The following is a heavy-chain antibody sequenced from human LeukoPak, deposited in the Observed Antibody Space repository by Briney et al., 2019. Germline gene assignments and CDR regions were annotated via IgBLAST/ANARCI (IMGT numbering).Heavy chain of an antibody. CDR3: ARGSYYDSSGYLYYFDY. J-gene: IGHJ4*02. Sequence: ASVKVSCKASGYTFTSYDINWVRQATGQGLEWMGWMNPNSGNTGYAQKFQGRVTMTRNTSISTAYMELSSLRSEDTAVYYCARGSYYDSSGYLYYFDYWGQGTLVTVSS. CDR1: GYTFTSYD. D-gene: IGHD3-22*01. CDR2: MNPNSGNT. V-gene: IGHV1-8*01.